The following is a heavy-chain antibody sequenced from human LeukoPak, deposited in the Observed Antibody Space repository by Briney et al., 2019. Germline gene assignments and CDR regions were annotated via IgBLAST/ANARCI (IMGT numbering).Heavy chain of an antibody. D-gene: IGHD6-25*01. CDR2: INPNSGGT. J-gene: IGHJ4*02. Sequence: ASVNVSYTASGYTFTPYYIHWVRQAPGQGLEWMGWINPNSGGTNYAQKFQGRVTMTRDTSISTAYMELSRLRSDDTAVYYCAREYSSASADYWGQGTLVTVSS. CDR1: GYTFTPYY. CDR3: AREYSSASADY. V-gene: IGHV1-2*02.